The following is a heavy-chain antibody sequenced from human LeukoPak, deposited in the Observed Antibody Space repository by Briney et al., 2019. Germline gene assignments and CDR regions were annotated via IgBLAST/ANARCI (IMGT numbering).Heavy chain of an antibody. V-gene: IGHV3-23*01. CDR2: ISGSGGST. CDR3: AKYRIHGSWAFDI. Sequence: PGGSLRLSCAASGFTFSSYGMSWVRQAPGKGLEWVSAISGSGGSTYYADSVKGRFTISRDNSKNTLYLQMNSLRAEDTAVYYCAKYRIHGSWAFDIWGQGTMVTVSS. D-gene: IGHD3-10*01. J-gene: IGHJ3*02. CDR1: GFTFSSYG.